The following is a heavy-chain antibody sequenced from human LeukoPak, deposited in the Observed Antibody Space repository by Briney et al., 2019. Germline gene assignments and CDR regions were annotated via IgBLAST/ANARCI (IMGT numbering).Heavy chain of an antibody. CDR1: GFTFSNYW. V-gene: IGHV3-74*01. CDR3: DRVLSGSYFGHYYYYMDL. D-gene: IGHD1-26*01. J-gene: IGHJ6*03. CDR2: INSDGSST. Sequence: GGSLRLSCAASGFTFSNYWMHWVRQAPGKGLVWVSRINSDGSSTSYAESVKSRFTIYRDNAKNTLYLQMNSLRAEDTAVYYCDRVLSGSYFGHYYYYMDLWGKGPTVSVSS.